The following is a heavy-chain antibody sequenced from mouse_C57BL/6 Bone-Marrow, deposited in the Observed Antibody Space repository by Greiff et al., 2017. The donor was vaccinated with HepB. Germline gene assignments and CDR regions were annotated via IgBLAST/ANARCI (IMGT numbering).Heavy chain of an antibody. Sequence: VQLQQSGPELVKPGASVKIPCKASGYTFTDYNMDWVKQSHGKSLEWIGDINPNNGGTIYNQKFKGKATLTVDKSSSTAYMELRSLTSEDTAVYYCARFNYYGSSDYAMDYWGQGTSVTVSS. J-gene: IGHJ4*01. CDR3: ARFNYYGSSDYAMDY. CDR2: INPNNGGT. V-gene: IGHV1-18*01. D-gene: IGHD1-1*01. CDR1: GYTFTDYN.